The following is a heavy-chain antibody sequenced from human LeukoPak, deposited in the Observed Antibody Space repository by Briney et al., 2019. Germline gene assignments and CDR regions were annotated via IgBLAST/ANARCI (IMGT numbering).Heavy chain of an antibody. V-gene: IGHV3-30*18. J-gene: IGHJ4*02. D-gene: IGHD3-10*01. CDR2: KSYNGSHT. CDR3: AKRSDSGSHTFDY. CDR1: XFTFSSYV. Sequence: GGSLRLSHAPSXFTFSSYVMHCVRQAPGKWLEWLAVKSYNGSHTYYGDSVKGRLTLSRDNSKNTVYLQMSSLRTEDTAVYYCAKRSDSGSHTFDYWGQGTLVTVSS.